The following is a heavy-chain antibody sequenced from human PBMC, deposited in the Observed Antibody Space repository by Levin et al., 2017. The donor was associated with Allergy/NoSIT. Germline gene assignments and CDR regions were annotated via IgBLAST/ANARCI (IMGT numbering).Heavy chain of an antibody. J-gene: IGHJ4*02. Sequence: LSLPCAASGFIFSNSWMTWVRQAPGKGLEWVANIKQDGSDKFYVDSVKGRFSISRDNAKNSLYLQMNSLRGEDTAVYYCARGSNGVNWGQGTLVTVSS. CDR2: IKQDGSDK. D-gene: IGHD2-8*01. CDR1: GFIFSNSW. V-gene: IGHV3-7*01. CDR3: ARGSNGVN.